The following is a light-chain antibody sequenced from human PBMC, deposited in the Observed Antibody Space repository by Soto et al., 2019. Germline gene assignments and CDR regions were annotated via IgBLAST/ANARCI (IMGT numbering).Light chain of an antibody. V-gene: IGLV2-14*01. CDR1: SSDVGGYNY. J-gene: IGLJ2*01. CDR3: CSYAGIYHLL. Sequence: QSVLTQPASVSGSPGQSITISCTGTSSDVGGYNYVSWYQQHPGKAPKLMIYEVSNRPSGVSNRFSGSKSGNTASLTISGLQAEDEADYYCCSYAGIYHLLFGGGTKLTVL. CDR2: EVS.